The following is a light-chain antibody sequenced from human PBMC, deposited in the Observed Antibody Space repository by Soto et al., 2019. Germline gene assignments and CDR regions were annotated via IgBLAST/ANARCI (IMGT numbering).Light chain of an antibody. J-gene: IGKJ4*01. CDR1: QSISTW. CDR2: KAS. V-gene: IGKV1-5*03. Sequence: DIQMTQSPSTLSASVGDRVTITCRASQSISTWLAWYQQKPGKAPKLLIYKASSLESGIPSRFSGSGSGTEFTLTINTLQPDDFASYSCQQYKTYPLTFGVGTPVQIK. CDR3: QQYKTYPLT.